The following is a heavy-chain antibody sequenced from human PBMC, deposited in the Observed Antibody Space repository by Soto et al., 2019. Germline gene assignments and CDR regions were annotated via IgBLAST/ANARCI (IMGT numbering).Heavy chain of an antibody. CDR3: AHHSFWSGSYNWFDP. CDR1: GFSLSNNEVG. D-gene: IGHD3-3*01. Sequence: QITLKESGPTLVKPTQTLTLTCTFSGFSLSNNEVGVGWIRQPPGKALEWLALIYWNDNKHYNPSLKSRLTITKDTSKNQVVLTMTNMDPVDTATYYCAHHSFWSGSYNWFDPWGQGTQVTVSS. V-gene: IGHV2-5*01. J-gene: IGHJ5*02. CDR2: IYWNDNK.